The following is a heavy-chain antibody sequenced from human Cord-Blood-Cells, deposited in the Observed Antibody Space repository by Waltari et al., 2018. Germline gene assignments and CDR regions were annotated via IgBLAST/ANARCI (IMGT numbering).Heavy chain of an antibody. CDR3: ARVAVAGQPGAFDI. CDR2: MYSGGST. J-gene: IGHJ3*02. Sequence: EVQLVESGGGLVQPGGSLRLSCAASGFTVSSNYMSWVRQAPGKGLEWVLVMYSGGSTYYADSVKGRFTISRHNSKNTLYLQMNSLRAEDTAVYYCARVAVAGQPGAFDIWGQGTMVTVSS. CDR1: GFTVSSNY. V-gene: IGHV3-53*04. D-gene: IGHD6-19*01.